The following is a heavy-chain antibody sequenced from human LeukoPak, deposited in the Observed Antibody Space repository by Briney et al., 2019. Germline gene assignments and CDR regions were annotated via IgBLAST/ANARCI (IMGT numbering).Heavy chain of an antibody. J-gene: IGHJ6*02. Sequence: GVSLRLSCAASGFSFSDYDMNWVRQAPGEGLEWVSYIGPSGSTIFYADSVKGRFTVSRDNAKKSLYLQMDSLRADDTAVYYCARDISAAGHYYHYYTMDVWGQGTTVTVSS. CDR2: IGPSGSTI. CDR3: ARDISAAGHYYHYYTMDV. CDR1: GFSFSDYD. V-gene: IGHV3-48*04. D-gene: IGHD2/OR15-2a*01.